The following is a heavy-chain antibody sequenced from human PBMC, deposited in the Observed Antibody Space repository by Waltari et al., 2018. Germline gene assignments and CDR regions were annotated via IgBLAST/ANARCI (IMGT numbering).Heavy chain of an antibody. CDR1: GGSISSYY. Sequence: QVQLQESGPGLVKPSETLSLTCRVPGGSISSYYWCWIRQSAGKGLEWIGRINTSGSTNYNPSLKSRVTMSVDTSKNQFSLKLTAVTAADTAVYYCARGITVIVADYYFYYMDVWGKGTTVTISS. CDR3: ARGITVIVADYYFYYMDV. V-gene: IGHV4-4*07. D-gene: IGHD3-22*01. CDR2: INTSGST. J-gene: IGHJ6*03.